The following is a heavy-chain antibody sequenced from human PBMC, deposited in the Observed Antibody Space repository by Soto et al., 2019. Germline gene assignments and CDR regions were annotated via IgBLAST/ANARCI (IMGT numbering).Heavy chain of an antibody. J-gene: IGHJ4*02. CDR3: ARGGEPIDY. V-gene: IGHV1-69*02. Sequence: SVKVSCKASGGTFSSYTISWVRQAPGQGLAWMGRTIPILGIANYAQKYQGRVTITADKSTSTAYMELSSLRSEDTAVYYCARGGEPIDYWGQGTLVTVSS. CDR1: GGTFSSYT. CDR2: TIPILGIA. D-gene: IGHD2-21*01.